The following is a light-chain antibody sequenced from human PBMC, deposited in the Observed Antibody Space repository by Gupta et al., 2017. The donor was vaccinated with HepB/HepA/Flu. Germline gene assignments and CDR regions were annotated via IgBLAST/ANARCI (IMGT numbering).Light chain of an antibody. CDR1: ALPKQY. CDR3: HSAASSSTYVV. Sequence: SYELTQPPSVSASPGQTARITCSGDALPKQYAYWYQQKPGQAPVLWIYKDSERPSGIPERFSGSSSGTTATFTISGVQAEDEADDYCHSAASSSTYVVFGGGTKLTVL. J-gene: IGLJ2*01. CDR2: KDS. V-gene: IGLV3-25*03.